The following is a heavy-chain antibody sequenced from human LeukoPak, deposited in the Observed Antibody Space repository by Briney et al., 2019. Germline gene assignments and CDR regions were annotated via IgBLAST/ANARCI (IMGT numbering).Heavy chain of an antibody. CDR2: ISAYNGNT. CDR1: GYTFTSYG. Sequence: GASVKVSCKASGYTFTSYGISWVRQAPGQGLEWMEWISAYNGNTNYAQKLQGRVTMTTDTSTSTAYMELRSLRSDDTAVYYCAREPNWNDEKTFDYWGQGTLVTVSS. V-gene: IGHV1-18*01. CDR3: AREPNWNDEKTFDY. D-gene: IGHD1-1*01. J-gene: IGHJ4*02.